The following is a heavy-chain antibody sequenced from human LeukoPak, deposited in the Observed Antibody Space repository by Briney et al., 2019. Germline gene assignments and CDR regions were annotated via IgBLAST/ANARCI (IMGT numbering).Heavy chain of an antibody. CDR1: GFTFSSYA. CDR2: IYPSGDST. Sequence: GGSLRLSCAASGFTFSSYAMSWVRQAPGKGLEWVSSIYPSGDSTFYADSVKGRFTISRDNSKNTLYLQMSSLRTEDTAIYYCAKDVVPDSGWDLDYWGQGTLVTVSS. D-gene: IGHD6-19*01. J-gene: IGHJ4*02. V-gene: IGHV3-23*01. CDR3: AKDVVPDSGWDLDY.